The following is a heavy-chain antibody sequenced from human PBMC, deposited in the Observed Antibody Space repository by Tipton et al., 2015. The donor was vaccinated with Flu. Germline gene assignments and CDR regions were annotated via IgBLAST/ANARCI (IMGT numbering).Heavy chain of an antibody. J-gene: IGHJ5*02. V-gene: IGHV4-61*02. CDR3: ARRDYSNYVSDPKNSFDP. CDR2: IYTGGST. D-gene: IGHD4-11*01. CDR1: DDSTTTDGYY. Sequence: TLSLTCTVSDDSTTTDGYYWSWLRQPAGKGLEWIGRIYTGGSTNYNPSLKSRLTISVDTSKNQFSLKLDSVTAADTAVYYCARRDYSNYVSDPKNSFDPWGQGTLVTVSS.